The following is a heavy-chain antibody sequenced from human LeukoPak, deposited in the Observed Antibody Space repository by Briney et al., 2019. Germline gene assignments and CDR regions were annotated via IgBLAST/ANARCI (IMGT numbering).Heavy chain of an antibody. CDR2: ISGSGGST. CDR3: ARSHPSPVATYTFDY. D-gene: IGHD4-11*01. CDR1: GFTFSHA. V-gene: IGHV3-23*01. J-gene: IGHJ4*02. Sequence: PGGSLRLSCAASGFTFSHAWMSWVRQAPGKGLEWVSAISGSGGSTYYADSVKGRFTISRDNAKNSLYLQMNSLRAEDTAVYYCARSHPSPVATYTFDYWGQGTLVTVSS.